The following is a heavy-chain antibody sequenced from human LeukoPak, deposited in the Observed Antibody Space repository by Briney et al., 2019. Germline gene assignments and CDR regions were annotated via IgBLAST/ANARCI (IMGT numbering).Heavy chain of an antibody. CDR2: INPNSGGT. CDR3: ARGIAAADPFDP. V-gene: IGHV1-2*02. J-gene: IGHJ5*02. CDR1: GYTFTDYH. D-gene: IGHD6-13*01. Sequence: GASVKVSCKASGYTFTDYHMHWVRQAPGQGLEWMGWINPNSGGTNYAQKFQGRVTLTRDTSITTAYMELSSLRSEDTAVYYCARGIAAADPFDPWGQGTLVTVSS.